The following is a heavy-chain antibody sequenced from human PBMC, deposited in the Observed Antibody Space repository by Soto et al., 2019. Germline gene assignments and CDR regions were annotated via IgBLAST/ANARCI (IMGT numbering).Heavy chain of an antibody. CDR2: ISAYGGNT. CDR3: ARDTDQWDQRFCEY. Sequence: QVQLVQSGAEVKEPGASVKVSCKASGYTLMNYGIGWVRQAHGQGLEWMGWISAYGGNTNYAQKFQGRVTMTTDTSTSTVYTDLRRLRSDDTAVYYCARDTDQWDQRFCEYWGQGTLVSVSP. CDR1: GYTLMNYG. J-gene: IGHJ4*02. D-gene: IGHD1-26*01. V-gene: IGHV1-18*01.